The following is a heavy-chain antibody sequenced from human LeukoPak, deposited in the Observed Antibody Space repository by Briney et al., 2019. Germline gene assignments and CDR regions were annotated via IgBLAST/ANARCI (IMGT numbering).Heavy chain of an antibody. V-gene: IGHV4-61*02. CDR2: IYTSGTP. CDR1: GGSLSSGSYY. CDR3: ARATGTVGAFDI. J-gene: IGHJ3*02. D-gene: IGHD4-17*01. Sequence: SQTLSLTCTVSGGSLSSGSYYWSWIRQPAGKGLEWIGRIYTSGTPNYHPSRKSRATISVDATKNQFSLKLSSVTAADTAVYYCARATGTVGAFDIWGQGTMVTVSS.